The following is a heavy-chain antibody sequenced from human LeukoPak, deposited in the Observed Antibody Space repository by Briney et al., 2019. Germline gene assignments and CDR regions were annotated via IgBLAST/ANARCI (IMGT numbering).Heavy chain of an antibody. Sequence: ETLSLTCTVSGGSISSYYWSWIRQPPGKGLEWIGYIYYSGSTNYNPSLKSRVTISVDTSKNQFSLKLSSVTAADTAVYYCARGADKYYFDYWGQGTLVTVSS. D-gene: IGHD1-26*01. CDR2: IYYSGST. CDR3: ARGADKYYFDY. CDR1: GGSISSYY. J-gene: IGHJ4*02. V-gene: IGHV4-59*12.